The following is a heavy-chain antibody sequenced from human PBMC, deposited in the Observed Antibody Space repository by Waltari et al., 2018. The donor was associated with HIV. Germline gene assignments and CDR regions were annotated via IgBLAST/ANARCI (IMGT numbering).Heavy chain of an antibody. V-gene: IGHV3-21*01. D-gene: IGHD2-15*01. Sequence: EVQLVESGGGLVKPGGSLRLSCAASGFTFSSDSMNWVRQAPGKGLEWVSFISSSSSYIYYGDSVKGRFTISRDNAKNSLFLQMNSLRVEDTAVYYCARSPGIAATNLIDYWGQGTLVTVSS. CDR2: ISSSSSYI. CDR3: ARSPGIAATNLIDY. J-gene: IGHJ4*02. CDR1: GFTFSSDS.